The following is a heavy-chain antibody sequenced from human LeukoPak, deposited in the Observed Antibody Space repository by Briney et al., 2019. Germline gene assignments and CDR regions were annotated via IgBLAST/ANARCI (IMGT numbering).Heavy chain of an antibody. Sequence: SETLSLTCAVYGGSFSGYYWSWIRQPPGKGLEWIGEINHSGSTNYNPSLKSRVTTTVDTSNNQSPLKLSSVTAADTAVYYYASSVVPPARYYSYYYGMDVWGQGTTVTVSS. V-gene: IGHV4-34*01. J-gene: IGHJ6*02. D-gene: IGHD2-2*01. CDR3: ASSVVPPARYYSYYYGMDV. CDR2: INHSGST. CDR1: GGSFSGYY.